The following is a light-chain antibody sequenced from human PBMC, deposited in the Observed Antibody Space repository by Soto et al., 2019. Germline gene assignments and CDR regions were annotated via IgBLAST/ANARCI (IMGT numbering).Light chain of an antibody. CDR2: AAS. Sequence: DVQMNQSPSSLSASVGDRVTITCRASQGISNYLAWYQQKPGKVPKLLIYAASTLQSGVPSRFSGSGSVTDFTLTISSLQPEDVATYYCQKYNSAPWTFGQGTKVEIK. CDR1: QGISNY. CDR3: QKYNSAPWT. V-gene: IGKV1-27*01. J-gene: IGKJ1*01.